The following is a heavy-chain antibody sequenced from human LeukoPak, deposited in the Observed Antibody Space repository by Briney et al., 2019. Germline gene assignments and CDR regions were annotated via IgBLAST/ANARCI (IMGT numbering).Heavy chain of an antibody. V-gene: IGHV3-23*01. D-gene: IGHD3-10*01. CDR3: AKDPDQTYGETVSGPPDH. CDR2: INGSGDYT. J-gene: IGHJ4*02. Sequence: GGSLRLSCAASGFTFSNAWVRWVRQAPGKGLEWVTYINGSGDYTNYADSLKGRFTISRDNSKNTLYLQMNSLRAEDTAVYYCAKDPDQTYGETVSGPPDHWGQGTLVTVSS. CDR1: GFTFSNAW.